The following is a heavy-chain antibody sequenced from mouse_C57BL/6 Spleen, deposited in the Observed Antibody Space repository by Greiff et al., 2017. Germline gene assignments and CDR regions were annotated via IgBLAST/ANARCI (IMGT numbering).Heavy chain of an antibody. J-gene: IGHJ4*01. CDR2: IRSKSSNYAT. CDR1: GFTFNTYA. D-gene: IGHD1-1*01. CDR3: VRDGVITTVVATGRFDYAMDY. Sequence: DVKLVESGGGLVQPKGSLKLSCAASGFTFNTYAMHWVRQAPGKGLEWVARIRSKSSNYATYYADSVKDRFTISRDDSQSMLYLQMNNLKTEDTAMYYCVRDGVITTVVATGRFDYAMDYWGQGTSVTVSS. V-gene: IGHV10-3*01.